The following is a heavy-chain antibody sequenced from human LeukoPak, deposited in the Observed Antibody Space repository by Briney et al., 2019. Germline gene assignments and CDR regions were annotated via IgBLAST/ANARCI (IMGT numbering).Heavy chain of an antibody. CDR2: IKQDGSEK. CDR1: GFTFSSYW. V-gene: IGHV3-7*01. J-gene: IGHJ4*02. D-gene: IGHD3-10*01. Sequence: GGSLRLSCGASGFTFSSYWMSWVRQAPGKGLEWVANIKQDGSEKYYVDSVEGRFTISRDNAKNSLYLQVNSLRVDDTAVYYCAKNRGSGSYYDYWGQGTLVTVSS. CDR3: AKNRGSGSYYDY.